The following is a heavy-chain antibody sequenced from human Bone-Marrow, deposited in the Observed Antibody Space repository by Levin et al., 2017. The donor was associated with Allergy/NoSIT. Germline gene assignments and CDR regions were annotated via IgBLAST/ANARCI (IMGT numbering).Heavy chain of an antibody. CDR3: ARDSDKQWLRPDAFDI. V-gene: IGHV1-46*01. D-gene: IGHD6-19*01. CDR2: INPSGGST. CDR1: GYTFTSYY. J-gene: IGHJ3*02. Sequence: ASVKVSCKASGYTFTSYYMHWVRQAPGQGLEWMGIINPSGGSTSYAQKFQGRVTMTRDTSTSTVYMELSSLRSEDTAVYYCARDSDKQWLRPDAFDIWGQGTMVTVSS.